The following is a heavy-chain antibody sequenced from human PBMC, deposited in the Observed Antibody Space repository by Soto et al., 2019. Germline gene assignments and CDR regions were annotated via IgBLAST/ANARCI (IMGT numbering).Heavy chain of an antibody. V-gene: IGHV3-15*07. J-gene: IGHJ4*02. CDR3: SHGYYQYFES. Sequence: LRLSCAVSGVTLTNVWMNWVRQAPGKGPEWVGRIKSKTDGGTADYAAPVKGRFTISRDDSENTLYLQMNSLKTEDTAVYYCSHGYYQYFESWGQGTLVTVSS. D-gene: IGHD5-18*01. CDR1: GVTLTNVW. CDR2: IKSKTDGGTA.